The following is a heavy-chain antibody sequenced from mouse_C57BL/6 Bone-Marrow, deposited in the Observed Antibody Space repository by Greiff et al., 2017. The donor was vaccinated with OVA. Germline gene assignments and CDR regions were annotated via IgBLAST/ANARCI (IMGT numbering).Heavy chain of an antibody. J-gene: IGHJ3*01. CDR1: GYTFTSYW. D-gene: IGHD1-1*01. CDR3: ARLNYYGSSGSSWFAY. V-gene: IGHV1-72*01. Sequence: QVQLKQPGAELVKPGASVKLSCKASGYTFTSYWMHWVKQRPGRGLEWIGRIDPNSGGTKYNEKFKSKATLTVDKPSSTAYMQLSSLTSEDSAVYYCARLNYYGSSGSSWFAYWGQGTLVTVSA. CDR2: IDPNSGGT.